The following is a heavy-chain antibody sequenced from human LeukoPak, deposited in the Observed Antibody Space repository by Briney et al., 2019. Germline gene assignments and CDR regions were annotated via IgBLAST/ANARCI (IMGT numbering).Heavy chain of an antibody. J-gene: IGHJ4*02. CDR3: TMQVATVYDY. CDR2: IKNKTDGGTT. D-gene: IGHD5-12*01. V-gene: IGHV3-15*01. Sequence: PGGSLRLSCAASGFTFSNAWMSWVRQAPGKGLEWVGRIKNKTDGGTTDYAAPVKGRFTISRDDSKNTLYLQMNSLKTEDTAVYYCTMQVATVYDYWGQGTLVTVSS. CDR1: GFTFSNAW.